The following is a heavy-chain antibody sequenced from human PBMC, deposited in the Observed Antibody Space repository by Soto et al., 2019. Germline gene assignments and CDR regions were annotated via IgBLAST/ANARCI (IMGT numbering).Heavy chain of an antibody. V-gene: IGHV1-46*03. CDR2: INPSGGST. Sequence: ASVKVSCKASGYTFTSYYMHWVRQAPGQGLEWMGIINPSGGSTSYAQKFQGRVTMTRDTSTSTVYMELSSLRSEDTAVYYCARDNHDRTNGVCYTSYNWFDPWGQGTLVTVSS. J-gene: IGHJ5*02. CDR3: ARDNHDRTNGVCYTSYNWFDP. D-gene: IGHD2-8*01. CDR1: GYTFTSYY.